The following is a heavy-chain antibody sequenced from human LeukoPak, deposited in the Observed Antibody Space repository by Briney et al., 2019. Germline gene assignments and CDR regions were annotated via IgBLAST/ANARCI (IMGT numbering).Heavy chain of an antibody. J-gene: IGHJ4*02. Sequence: GGSLRLSCAASGFTVSSNYMSWVRRAPGKGLEWDSGIYSGGSTYYADSVKGRFTISRDNSKNTLYLQMNSLRAEDTAVYYCAKGKRISSSRKGDDYWGQGTLVTVSS. V-gene: IGHV3-53*01. CDR1: GFTVSSNY. CDR2: IYSGGST. CDR3: AKGKRISSSRKGDDY. D-gene: IGHD6-6*01.